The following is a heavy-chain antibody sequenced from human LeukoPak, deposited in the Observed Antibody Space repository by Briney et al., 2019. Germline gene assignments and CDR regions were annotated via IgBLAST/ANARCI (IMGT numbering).Heavy chain of an antibody. D-gene: IGHD2-2*01. CDR1: GGSISSSNW. CDR2: IYHSGST. V-gene: IGHV4-4*02. J-gene: IGHJ6*04. CDR3: AREWYYCSSTSCYFYYGMDV. Sequence: SETLSLTCAVSGGSISSSNWWSRVRQPPGKRLEWIGEIYHSGSTNYNPSLKSRVTISVDKSKNQFSLKLSSVTAADTAVYYCAREWYYCSSTSCYFYYGMDVWGKGTTVTVSS.